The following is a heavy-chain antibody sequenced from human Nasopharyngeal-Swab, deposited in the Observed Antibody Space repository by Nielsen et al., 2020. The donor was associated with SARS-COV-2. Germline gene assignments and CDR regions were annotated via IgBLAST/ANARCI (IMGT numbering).Heavy chain of an antibody. CDR1: GFTFSSYA. D-gene: IGHD2-21*01. Sequence: GGSLRLSCAASGFTFSSYAMSWVRQAPGKGLEWVSIISGSGDTTYYADSVKDRFTISRDNSKNTLYLQTNSLRVEDTAVYYCAKAPYLRVLDVWGQGTTVTVS. J-gene: IGHJ6*01. V-gene: IGHV3-23*01. CDR2: ISGSGDTT. CDR3: AKAPYLRVLDV.